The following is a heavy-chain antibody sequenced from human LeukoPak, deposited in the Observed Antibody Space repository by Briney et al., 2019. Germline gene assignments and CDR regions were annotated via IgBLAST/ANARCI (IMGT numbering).Heavy chain of an antibody. CDR1: GYTFTSNF. CDR2: INPSGGSP. V-gene: IGHV1-46*01. J-gene: IGHJ4*02. CDR3: AREIGSLDY. D-gene: IGHD2-2*03. Sequence: ASVKVSCMASGYTFTSNFIHWVRQAPGQGLEWMGIINPSGGSPTYAQRFQGRVTMTRDPSTSTVYMELSSLRSEDTAVYYCAREIGSLDYWGQGSLVTVSS.